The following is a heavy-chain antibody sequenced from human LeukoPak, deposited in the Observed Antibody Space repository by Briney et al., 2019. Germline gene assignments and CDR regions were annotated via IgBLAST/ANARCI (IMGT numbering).Heavy chain of an antibody. Sequence: GGSLRLSCAASGFTFSNYWMSWVRQAPGKGLEWVANIKQDGSEKYYVDSVKGRFTISRDNAKNSLYLQMNSLRAEDTAVYYCARDTVTRSDYWGQGTLVTVSS. CDR3: ARDTVTRSDY. J-gene: IGHJ4*02. CDR2: IKQDGSEK. CDR1: GFTFSNYW. D-gene: IGHD4-17*01. V-gene: IGHV3-7*01.